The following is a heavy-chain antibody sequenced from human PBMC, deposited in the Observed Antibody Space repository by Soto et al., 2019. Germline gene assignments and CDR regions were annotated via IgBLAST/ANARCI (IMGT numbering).Heavy chain of an antibody. J-gene: IGHJ6*02. D-gene: IGHD3-10*01. CDR2: ISTYTGNT. CDR3: ARGYYYGCGRPSPGGMDV. CDR1: GYTFTNYD. V-gene: IGHV1-18*01. Sequence: QVHLVQSGAEVKKPGASVKVSCKASGYTFTNYDINWVRQAPGQGLEWMGWISTYTGNTNYAQKLQGRVTMTTDTTPSTAYRELRSLRSDATAVYYCARGYYYGCGRPSPGGMDVWGQGTPGTGSS.